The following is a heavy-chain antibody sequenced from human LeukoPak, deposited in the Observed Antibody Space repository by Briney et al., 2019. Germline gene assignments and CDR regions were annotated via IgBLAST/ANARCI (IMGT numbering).Heavy chain of an antibody. Sequence: SSETLSLTCTVSGGSISSSSYYWGWIRQPPGKGLEWIGSIYYSGSTYYNPSLKSRVTISVDTSKNQFSLKLSSVTAADTAVYYCARDYYDSSGYYHNWFDPWGQGTLVTVSS. CDR3: ARDYYDSSGYYHNWFDP. CDR2: IYYSGST. V-gene: IGHV4-39*07. D-gene: IGHD3-22*01. CDR1: GGSISSSSYY. J-gene: IGHJ5*02.